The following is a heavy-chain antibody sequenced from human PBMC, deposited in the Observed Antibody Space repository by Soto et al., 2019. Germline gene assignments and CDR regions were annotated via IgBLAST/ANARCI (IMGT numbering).Heavy chain of an antibody. J-gene: IGHJ1*01. CDR2: IYYSGST. CDR1: GGSISSGGYY. CDR3: ARGADCSGGSCYPPAEYLQH. Sequence: SETLSLTCTVSGGSISSGGYYWSWIRQHPGKGLEWIGYIYYSGSTYYNPSLKSRVTISVDTSKNQFSLKLSSVTAADTAVYYCARGADCSGGSCYPPAEYLQHWGQGTLVTVSS. V-gene: IGHV4-31*03. D-gene: IGHD2-15*01.